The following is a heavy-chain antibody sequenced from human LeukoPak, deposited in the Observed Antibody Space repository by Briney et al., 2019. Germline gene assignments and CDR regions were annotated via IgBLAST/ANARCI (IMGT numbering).Heavy chain of an antibody. V-gene: IGHV1-18*01. J-gene: IGHJ4*02. D-gene: IGHD3-10*01. CDR3: ARAAKRITMVRDLDS. Sequence: ASVKVSCRASGYTFANYGFSWVRQAPGQGLEWMGWISPYNNKTNYAQKVQDRVTLTTDTSTSTAFMELRSLRSDDTAIYFCARAAKRITMVRDLDSWGQGTLVTVSS. CDR2: ISPYNNKT. CDR1: GYTFANYG.